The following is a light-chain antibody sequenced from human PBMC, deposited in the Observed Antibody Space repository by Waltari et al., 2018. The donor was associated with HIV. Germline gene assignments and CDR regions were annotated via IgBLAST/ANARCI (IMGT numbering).Light chain of an antibody. Sequence: QSALTQPPPAPGSPGQSVPFPSPGPSSDVGGYNFVSWYQQHPGKAPKLIISEVTKRPSGVPDRFSGSKSGNPAALTVSGLQAEDEAVYYCSSKAGSNNVIFGGGTKLTVL. J-gene: IGLJ2*01. CDR1: SSDVGGYNF. CDR3: SSKAGSNNVI. V-gene: IGLV2-8*01. CDR2: EVT.